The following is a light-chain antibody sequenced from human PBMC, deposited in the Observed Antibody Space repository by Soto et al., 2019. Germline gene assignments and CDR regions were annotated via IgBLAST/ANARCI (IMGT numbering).Light chain of an antibody. CDR2: DVS. J-gene: IGLJ2*01. Sequence: QSALTQPASVSGSPGQPVTVSCTGTSSDVGGYRVVSWYQQHPVKAPNLIIFDVSNRPSGVSTRFSGSKSGNTDSLTISGLHVEVEADYDCTSYPSDGTHVFGGRTQLTVL. CDR1: SSDVGGYRV. CDR3: TSYPSDGTHV. V-gene: IGLV2-14*03.